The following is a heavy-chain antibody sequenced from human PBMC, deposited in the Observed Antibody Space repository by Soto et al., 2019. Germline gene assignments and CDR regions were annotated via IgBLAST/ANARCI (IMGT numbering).Heavy chain of an antibody. CDR1: GFTFSYVW. CDR2: IKSNSDGGTT. CDR3: TSVFRSYGVLTCYYISSGVGP. J-gene: IGHJ5*02. Sequence: EVQLVESGGGLVEPGGSLRLSCAASGFTFSYVWMNWVRQAPGKGLEWVGRIKSNSDGGTTDYAAPVKGRFSISRDGSANPLYLQMQCLQAGDRAVYFCTSVFRSYGVLTCYYISSGVGPWGKGTRVTVSS. D-gene: IGHD3-9*01. V-gene: IGHV3-15*07.